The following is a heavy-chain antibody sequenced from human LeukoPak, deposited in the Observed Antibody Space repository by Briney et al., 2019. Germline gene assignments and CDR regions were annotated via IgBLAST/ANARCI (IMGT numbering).Heavy chain of an antibody. V-gene: IGHV1-69*13. CDR1: GGTFSSYA. Sequence: GASVKVSCKASGGTFSSYAISWVRQAPGQGLEWMGGIIPIFGTANYAQKFQGRVTITADESTSTAYMELSSLRSEDTAVYYCARAAELLWFGELAGYDAFDIWGQGTMVTVSS. D-gene: IGHD3-10*01. CDR2: IIPIFGTA. J-gene: IGHJ3*02. CDR3: ARAAELLWFGELAGYDAFDI.